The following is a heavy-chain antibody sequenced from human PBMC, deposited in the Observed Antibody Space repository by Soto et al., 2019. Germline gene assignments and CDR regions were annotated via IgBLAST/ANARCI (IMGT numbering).Heavy chain of an antibody. V-gene: IGHV3-30*18. CDR2: ISYDGSNK. J-gene: IGHJ6*02. CDR1: GFTFTSYG. D-gene: IGHD2-2*01. CDR3: AKTRNYCTGTTCPPYDCPMDV. Sequence: PGGSLRLSCAASGFTFTSYGMHWVRQAPGKGLEWVSVISYDGSNKYYADSVKGRFTISRDKSKNTLYLDMTSQRGEGTAVYYFAKTRNYCTGTTCPPYDCPMDVWGQGTTVTVSS.